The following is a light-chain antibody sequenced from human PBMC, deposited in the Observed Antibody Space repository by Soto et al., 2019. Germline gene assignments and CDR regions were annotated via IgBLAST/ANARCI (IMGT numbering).Light chain of an antibody. V-gene: IGLV2-8*01. CDR2: EVS. CDR1: SSDVGGYNY. CDR3: SSYAGSNNYV. J-gene: IGLJ1*01. Sequence: QPVLTQPPSASGSPGQSATISCTGTSSDVGGYNYVSWYQQHPGKAPKLMIYEVSKRPSGVPDRFSGSKSGNTASLTVSGLQAEDEADYYCSSYAGSNNYVFGTGTKVTVL.